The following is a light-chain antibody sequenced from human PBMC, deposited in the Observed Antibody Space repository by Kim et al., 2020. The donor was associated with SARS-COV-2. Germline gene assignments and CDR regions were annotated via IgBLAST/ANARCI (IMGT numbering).Light chain of an antibody. CDR1: QGISNY. Sequence: ASVGDRVTITCRASQGISNYLAWYQQKPGKVPRLLIYAASTLQSGVPYRFSGSGSGTDFTLTISSLQPEDVATYYCQKYNSAPQTFGGGTKVDIK. J-gene: IGKJ4*01. CDR2: AAS. CDR3: QKYNSAPQT. V-gene: IGKV1-27*01.